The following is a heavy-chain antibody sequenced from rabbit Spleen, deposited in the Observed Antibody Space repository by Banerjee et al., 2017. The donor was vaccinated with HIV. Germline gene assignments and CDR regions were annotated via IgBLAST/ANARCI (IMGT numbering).Heavy chain of an antibody. CDR2: IEPIFGNT. J-gene: IGHJ4*01. CDR3: VRDRANIGGDYGPWYFDL. CDR1: GFSLSYNYY. V-gene: IGHV1S7*01. Sequence: QSLQESGGGLFQPGGSLALTCSASGFSLSYNYYMCWVRQAPGKGLEWIGYIEPIFGNTYYANWVNGRFTISSHNAQNTLSLQLDSLTVADTATYFCVRDRANIGGDYGPWYFDLWGQGTLVTVS. D-gene: IGHD2-1*01.